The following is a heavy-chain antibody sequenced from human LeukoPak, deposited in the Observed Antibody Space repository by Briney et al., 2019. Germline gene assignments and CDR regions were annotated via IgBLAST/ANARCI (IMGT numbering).Heavy chain of an antibody. Sequence: SETLSLTCTVSGGSISSSSYYWGWIRQPPGKGLEWIGSIYCSGSTYYNPSLKSRVTISVDTSKNQFSLKLSSVTAADTAVYYCARQAVPAAIKGNWFDPWGQGTLVTVSS. D-gene: IGHD2-2*02. CDR2: IYCSGST. J-gene: IGHJ5*02. CDR1: GGSISSSSYY. V-gene: IGHV4-39*01. CDR3: ARQAVPAAIKGNWFDP.